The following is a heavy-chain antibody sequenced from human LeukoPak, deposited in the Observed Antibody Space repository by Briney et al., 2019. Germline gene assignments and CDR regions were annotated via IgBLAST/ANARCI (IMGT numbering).Heavy chain of an antibody. V-gene: IGHV3-23*01. CDR1: GFTFSSCA. CDR2: ISGSGGST. D-gene: IGHD2-15*01. Sequence: PGGSLRLSCAASGFTFSSCAMSWVRQAPGKGLEWVSAISGSGGSTYYADSVKGRFTISRDNSKNTLYLQMNSLRAEDTAVYYCAKDTPNIVVVVAATPDYFDYWGRGTLVTVSS. CDR3: AKDTPNIVVVVAATPDYFDY. J-gene: IGHJ4*02.